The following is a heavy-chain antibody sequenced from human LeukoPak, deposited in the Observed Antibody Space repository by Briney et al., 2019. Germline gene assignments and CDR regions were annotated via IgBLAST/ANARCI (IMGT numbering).Heavy chain of an antibody. CDR1: GFTFSSYA. CDR3: AKGAITMVRGVIIEETGFDY. V-gene: IGHV3-30*04. J-gene: IGHJ4*02. Sequence: PGRPLRLSCAASGFTFSSYAMHWVRQAPGKGLEWVAVISYDGSNKYYADSVKGRFTISRDNSKNTLYLQMNSLRADDTAVYYCAKGAITMVRGVIIEETGFDYWGQGTLVTVSS. D-gene: IGHD3-10*01. CDR2: ISYDGSNK.